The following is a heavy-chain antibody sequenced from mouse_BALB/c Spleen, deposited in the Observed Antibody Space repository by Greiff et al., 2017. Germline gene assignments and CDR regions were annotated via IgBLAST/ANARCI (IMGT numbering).Heavy chain of an antibody. CDR3: ARRERGALDY. CDR1: GYSITSDYA. CDR2: ISYSGST. V-gene: IGHV3-2*02. Sequence: DVQLQESGPGLVKPSQSLSLTCTVTGYSITSDYAWNWIRQFPGNKLEWMGYISYSGSTSYNPSLKSRISITRDTSKNQFFLQLNSVTTEDTATYYCARRERGALDYWGQGTSVTVSS. J-gene: IGHJ4*01.